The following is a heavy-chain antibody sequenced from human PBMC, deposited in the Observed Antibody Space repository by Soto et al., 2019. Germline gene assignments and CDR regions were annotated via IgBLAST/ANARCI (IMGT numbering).Heavy chain of an antibody. Sequence: GGSLRLSCAASGFTFSSYAMSWVRQAPGKGLEWVSAISGSGGSTYYADSVKGRFTISRDNSKNTLYLQMNSLRAEDTAVYYCAKDRSYYYDSSGYRDAFDIWGQGTMVTVSS. CDR2: ISGSGGST. J-gene: IGHJ3*02. CDR3: AKDRSYYYDSSGYRDAFDI. D-gene: IGHD3-22*01. V-gene: IGHV3-23*01. CDR1: GFTFSSYA.